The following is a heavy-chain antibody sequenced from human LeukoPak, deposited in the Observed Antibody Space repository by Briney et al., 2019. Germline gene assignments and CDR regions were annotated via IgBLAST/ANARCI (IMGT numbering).Heavy chain of an antibody. V-gene: IGHV4-39*07. J-gene: IGHJ5*02. Sequence: SETLSLTCTVSGGSISPNDFYWGWIRQPPGKGLEWIGRIYSSGSTNYNPSLKSRVTMSVDTSKNQFSLKLSSVTAADTAVYYCARDPSSFGGRFDPWGQGTLVAVSS. CDR1: GGSISPNDFY. CDR3: ARDPSSFGGRFDP. D-gene: IGHD3-10*01. CDR2: IYSSGST.